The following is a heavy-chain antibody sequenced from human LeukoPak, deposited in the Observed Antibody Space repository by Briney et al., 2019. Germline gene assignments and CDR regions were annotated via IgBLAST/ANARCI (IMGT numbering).Heavy chain of an antibody. J-gene: IGHJ4*02. CDR3: ARVYGSGSFYLH. CDR2: INPNSGGT. D-gene: IGHD3-10*01. Sequence: APVKVSCKASGYTFTGYYMHWVRQAPGQGLEWMGWINPNSGGTIYAQKFQGRVTMTRDTSISTAYMELSSLRSDDTAVYYCARVYGSGSFYLHWGQGTLVTVSS. V-gene: IGHV1-2*02. CDR1: GYTFTGYY.